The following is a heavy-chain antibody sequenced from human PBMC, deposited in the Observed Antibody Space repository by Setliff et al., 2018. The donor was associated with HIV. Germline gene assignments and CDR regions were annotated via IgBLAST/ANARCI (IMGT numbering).Heavy chain of an antibody. CDR1: GGSITTDGYY. CDR2: IYHAGKT. D-gene: IGHD2-21*02. V-gene: IGHV4-31*03. Sequence: TLSLTCSVSGGSITTDGYYWSCIRHHPRKGLEWIGYIYHAGKTNYNPSLASRLVMSLDPSKNQFSLKLNSMTAADTAMYYCAGGRYFRDISDSRFDFWGQGKLVTVPS. J-gene: IGHJ4*02. CDR3: AGGRYFRDISDSRFDF.